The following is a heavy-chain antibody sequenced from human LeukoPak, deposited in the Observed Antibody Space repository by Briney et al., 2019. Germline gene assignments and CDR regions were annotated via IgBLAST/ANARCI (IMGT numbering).Heavy chain of an antibody. J-gene: IGHJ3*02. D-gene: IGHD6-19*01. CDR2: ISDSGANT. Sequence: GGTLRLSCAASGFTFSSYSMSWVRQAPGKGLEWVSIISDSGANTYYADSVRGRFTISRDNSKNTLYLQMNSLRAEDTAVYYCARVRENIAVAAFDIWGQGTMVTVSS. CDR1: GFTFSSYS. V-gene: IGHV3-23*01. CDR3: ARVRENIAVAAFDI.